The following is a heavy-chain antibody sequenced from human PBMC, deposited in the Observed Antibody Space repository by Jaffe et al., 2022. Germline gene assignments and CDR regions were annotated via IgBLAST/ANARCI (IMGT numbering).Heavy chain of an antibody. V-gene: IGHV4-39*01. J-gene: IGHJ4*02. Sequence: QLQLQESGPGLVKPSETLSLTCTVSGGSISSSSYYWGWIRQPPGKGLEWIGSIYYSGSTYYNPSLKSRVTISVDTSKNQFSLKLSSVTAADTAVYYCARLAGIAVAGTEGAPGYFDYWGQGTLVTVSS. CDR1: GGSISSSSYY. CDR2: IYYSGST. D-gene: IGHD6-19*01. CDR3: ARLAGIAVAGTEGAPGYFDY.